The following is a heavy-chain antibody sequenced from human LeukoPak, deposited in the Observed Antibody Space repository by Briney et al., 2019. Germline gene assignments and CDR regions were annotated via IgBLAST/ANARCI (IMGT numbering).Heavy chain of an antibody. CDR1: GFTFSSYG. CDR2: ITSGVGIT. CDR3: AKGDYYDLDY. V-gene: IGHV3-23*01. J-gene: IGHJ4*02. Sequence: GRSLRLSCAASGFTFSSYGMHWVRQAPGKGLEWVSIITSGVGITYYADSVKGRFTISRDNSRSTLYLQMNSLRAEDTAVYYCAKGDYYDLDYWGQGTLVTVSS. D-gene: IGHD3-22*01.